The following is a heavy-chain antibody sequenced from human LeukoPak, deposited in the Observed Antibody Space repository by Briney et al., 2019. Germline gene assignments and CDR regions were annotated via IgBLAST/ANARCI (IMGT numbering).Heavy chain of an antibody. CDR1: GFNFDRYT. V-gene: IGHV3-43*01. Sequence: GGSLRLSCATSGFNFDRYTIHWVRQAPGKGLEWVSLAGWAGGTTFYSDSVRGRFTISRDNAKNSLYLQMNSLRAEDTAVYYCARGLGYYDFWSGYERVEYYFDYWGQGTLVTVSS. CDR2: AGWAGGTT. J-gene: IGHJ4*02. CDR3: ARGLGYYDFWSGYERVEYYFDY. D-gene: IGHD3-3*01.